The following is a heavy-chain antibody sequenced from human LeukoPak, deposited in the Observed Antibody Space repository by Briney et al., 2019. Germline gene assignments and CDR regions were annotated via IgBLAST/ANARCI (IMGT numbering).Heavy chain of an antibody. J-gene: IGHJ6*03. Sequence: SQTLSLTCTVAGGSISSGYYYWSWSRQPPGKGLEWMGYIYYSGSTYYNPSLKSRVTISVDTSKNQFSLKLSSVTAADTAVYYCARDRRLGLSSPNYYYYMDVWGKGTTVTVSS. CDR3: ARDRRLGLSSPNYYYYMDV. CDR2: IYYSGST. D-gene: IGHD3-16*01. V-gene: IGHV4-30-4*08. CDR1: GGSISSGYYY.